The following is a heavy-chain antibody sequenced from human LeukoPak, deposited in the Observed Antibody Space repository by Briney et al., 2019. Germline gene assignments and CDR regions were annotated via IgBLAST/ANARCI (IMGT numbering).Heavy chain of an antibody. CDR1: GGSFSGYY. J-gene: IGHJ3*02. V-gene: IGHV4-59*10. CDR2: IYTSGST. Sequence: SETLSLTCAVYGGSFSGYYWSWIRQPAGKGLEWIGRIYTSGSTNYNPSLKSRVTISVDTSKNQFSLKLSSVTAADTAVYYCAVGATGAFDIWGQGTMVTVSS. CDR3: AVGATGAFDI. D-gene: IGHD3-16*01.